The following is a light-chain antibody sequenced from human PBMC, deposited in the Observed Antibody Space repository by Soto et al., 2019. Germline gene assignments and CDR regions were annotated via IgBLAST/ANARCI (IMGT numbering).Light chain of an antibody. CDR3: QQSYITPLT. CDR2: AAS. Sequence: DIQMTQSPSSLSASVGDRVTITCRASQSISSYLNWYQQKPGKAPKLLIYAASSLQSGVPLRLSGSGSGTDFTLSISSLQPEDFATYYCQQSYITPLTFGGGTKVEIK. CDR1: QSISSY. V-gene: IGKV1-39*01. J-gene: IGKJ4*01.